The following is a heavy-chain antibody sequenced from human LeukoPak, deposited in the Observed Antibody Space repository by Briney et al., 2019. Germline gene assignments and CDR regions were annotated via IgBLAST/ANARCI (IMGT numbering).Heavy chain of an antibody. J-gene: IGHJ5*02. Sequence: PSETLSLTCTVSGGSISGDYWSWIRQPPGKGLEWIGYIYYSGSTNYNPSLKSRVTISVDTSKNQFSLKLSSVTAADTAVYYCARAEVVVAATHRWFDPWGQGTLVTVSS. D-gene: IGHD2-15*01. V-gene: IGHV4-59*01. CDR1: GGSISGDY. CDR3: ARAEVVVAATHRWFDP. CDR2: IYYSGST.